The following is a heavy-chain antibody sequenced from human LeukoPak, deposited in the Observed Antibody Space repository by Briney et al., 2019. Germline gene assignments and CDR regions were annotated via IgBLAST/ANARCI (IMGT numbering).Heavy chain of an antibody. CDR3: AKIRLEESATGY. D-gene: IGHD2-15*01. V-gene: IGHV3-23*01. CDR2: IGGYGTTT. Sequence: HPGGSLRLSCEASGFAFSAHGMSWVRQAPGKGLEWVSAIGGYGTTTYYGDSVRGRFTISRDNSRNTMYLYMSSLRAEDTAVYLCAKIRLEESATGYWGQGTPVTVSS. J-gene: IGHJ4*02. CDR1: GFAFSAHG.